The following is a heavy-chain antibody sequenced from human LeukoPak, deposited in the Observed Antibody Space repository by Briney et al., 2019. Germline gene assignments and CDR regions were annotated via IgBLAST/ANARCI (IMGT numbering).Heavy chain of an antibody. CDR1: GFNFSNYC. Sequence: GGSLRLSCAASGFNFSNYCMSWVRQAPGKGLEWVASIDEDGSEKYYVDSVKGRFTISRDNAKNSLYLQMNSLRAEDTAVYYCAGDPRYCSSTSCAPKGDYWGEGTLVTVSS. CDR2: IDEDGSEK. D-gene: IGHD2-2*01. V-gene: IGHV3-7*01. J-gene: IGHJ4*02. CDR3: AGDPRYCSSTSCAPKGDY.